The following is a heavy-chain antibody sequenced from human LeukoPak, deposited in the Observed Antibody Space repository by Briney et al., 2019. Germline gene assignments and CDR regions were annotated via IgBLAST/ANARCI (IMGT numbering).Heavy chain of an antibody. D-gene: IGHD3-10*01. CDR2: INPKSGGT. V-gene: IGHV1-2*02. CDR3: ARDIWCGEVPEYYFDY. J-gene: IGHJ4*02. CDR1: GYTFTGYY. Sequence: ASVKVSCKASGYTFTGYYMHWARQAPGQGLEWMGWINPKSGGTNYAQKFQGSVTMIRDTSISTAYMELNRLRSDDTPVFYCARDIWCGEVPEYYFDYWGQGTLVTVSS.